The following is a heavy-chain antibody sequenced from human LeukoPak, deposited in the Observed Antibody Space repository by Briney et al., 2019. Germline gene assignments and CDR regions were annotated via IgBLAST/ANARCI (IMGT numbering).Heavy chain of an antibody. J-gene: IGHJ5*02. CDR1: GGPISSYY. CDR3: ARHIGIAAAGMNWFDP. Sequence: SETLSLTCTVSGGPISSYYWSWIRQPPGKGLEWIGYIYYSGSTNYNPSLKSRVTISVDTSKNQFSLKLSSVTAADTAVYYCARHIGIAAAGMNWFDPWGQGTLVTVSS. CDR2: IYYSGST. D-gene: IGHD6-13*01. V-gene: IGHV4-59*08.